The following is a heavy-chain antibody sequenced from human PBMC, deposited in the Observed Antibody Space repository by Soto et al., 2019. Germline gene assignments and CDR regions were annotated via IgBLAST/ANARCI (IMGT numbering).Heavy chain of an antibody. J-gene: IGHJ4*02. CDR3: VRDSGAKLSSS. CDR2: IVPIYRTA. V-gene: IGHV1-69*13. CDR1: GGTFSSYR. D-gene: IGHD6-13*01. Sequence: GASVKVSCKASGGTFSSYRITWVGQAPGQGLEWVGGIVPIYRTADYAQKFQGRVTITADESARTSYMELRSLKSQDTAVYYCVRDSGAKLSSSWGQGTLVTVSS.